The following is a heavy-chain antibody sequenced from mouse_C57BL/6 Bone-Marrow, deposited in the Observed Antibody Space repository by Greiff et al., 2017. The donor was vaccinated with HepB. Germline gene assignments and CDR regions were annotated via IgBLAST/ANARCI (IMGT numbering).Heavy chain of an antibody. CDR2: ISYDGSN. V-gene: IGHV3-6*01. D-gene: IGHD1-1*01. Sequence: DVQLQESGPGLVKPSQSLSLTCSVTGYSITSGYYWNWIRQFPGNKLEWMGYISYDGSNNYNPSLKNRISITRDTSKNQFFLKLNSVTTEDTATYYCARSYGSSPYAIDYWGQGTSVTVSS. J-gene: IGHJ4*01. CDR1: GYSITSGYY. CDR3: ARSYGSSPYAIDY.